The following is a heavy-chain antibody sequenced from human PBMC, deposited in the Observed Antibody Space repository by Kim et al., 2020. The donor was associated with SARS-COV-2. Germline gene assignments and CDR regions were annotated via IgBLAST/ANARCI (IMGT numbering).Heavy chain of an antibody. CDR3: ARDVGGGWFGEVYYAMDV. Sequence: GGSLRLSCAVSGFTFSSYSMNWVRQAPGKGLEWVSYISSSSSTIYYADSVKGRFTISRDNAKKSLYLQMNSLRDEDTAVYYCARDVGGGWFGEVYYAMDVWGQGTTVTVSS. CDR2: ISSSSSTI. CDR1: GFTFSSYS. V-gene: IGHV3-48*02. D-gene: IGHD3-10*01. J-gene: IGHJ6*02.